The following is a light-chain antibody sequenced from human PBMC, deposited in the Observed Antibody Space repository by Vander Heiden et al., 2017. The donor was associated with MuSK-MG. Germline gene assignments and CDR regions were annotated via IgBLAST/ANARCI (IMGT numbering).Light chain of an antibody. CDR2: GAS. V-gene: IGKV1-9*01. CDR1: QGINNH. J-gene: IGKJ3*01. CDR3: QQHDTYPQT. Sequence: DIQPNPSPSFLAASVGDRVTITCRASQGINNHLAWYQQKPGTSPKLLSYGASTMQSEVSPRVSGSGSGTQFTLTIDSLQPADSATYYCQQHDTYPQTFGPGTKVAIK.